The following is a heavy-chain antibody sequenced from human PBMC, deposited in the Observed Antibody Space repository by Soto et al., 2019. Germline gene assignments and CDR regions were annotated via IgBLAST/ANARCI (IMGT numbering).Heavy chain of an antibody. D-gene: IGHD3-3*01. CDR3: ARSDYDFWSGYSNWFDP. CDR1: GGSISSSNW. CDR2: IYHSGST. J-gene: IGHJ5*02. Sequence: PSETLSLTCAVSGGSISSSNWWSWVRQPPGKGLEWIGEIYHSGSTNYNPSLKSRVTISVDKSKNQFSLKLSSVTAADTAVYYCARSDYDFWSGYSNWFDPWGQGTLVTVSS. V-gene: IGHV4-4*02.